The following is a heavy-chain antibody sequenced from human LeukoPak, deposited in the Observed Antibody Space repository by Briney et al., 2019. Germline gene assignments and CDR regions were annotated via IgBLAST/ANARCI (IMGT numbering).Heavy chain of an antibody. Sequence: SQTLSLTCTVSGGSISSGDYYWSWIRQPPGKGLEWIGYIYYSGSTYYNPSLKSRVTISVDTSKNQFSPKLSSVTAADTAVYYCARVLTIFGVVIIPYAFDIWGQGTMVTVSS. CDR3: ARVLTIFGVVIIPYAFDI. J-gene: IGHJ3*02. CDR1: GGSISSGDYY. CDR2: IYYSGST. D-gene: IGHD3-3*01. V-gene: IGHV4-30-4*08.